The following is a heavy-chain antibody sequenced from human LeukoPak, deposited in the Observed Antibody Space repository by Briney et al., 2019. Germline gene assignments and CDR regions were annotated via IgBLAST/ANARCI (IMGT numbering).Heavy chain of an antibody. V-gene: IGHV3-23*01. CDR3: AKLKDSSGYEAGDY. CDR1: GFTFSSYA. Sequence: GSLRLSCAASGFTFSSYAMSWVRQAPGKGLEWVSAISGSGGSTYYADSVKGRFTISRDNSKNTLYLQMNSLRAEDTAVYYCAKLKDSSGYEAGDYWGQGTLVTVSS. CDR2: ISGSGGST. D-gene: IGHD3-22*01. J-gene: IGHJ4*02.